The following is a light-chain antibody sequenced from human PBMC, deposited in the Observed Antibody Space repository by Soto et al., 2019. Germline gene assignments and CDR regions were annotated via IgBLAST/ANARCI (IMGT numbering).Light chain of an antibody. Sequence: SYELTQPLSVSVALGQTARITCGGNNIGSKNVHWYQQKPGQAPVLVINRDTNRPSGIPERFSGSNSGNTATLTISRAHAGDEADYYCQVWDSSAVVFGGGTKLTVL. CDR2: RDT. V-gene: IGLV3-9*01. CDR3: QVWDSSAVV. J-gene: IGLJ2*01. CDR1: NIGSKN.